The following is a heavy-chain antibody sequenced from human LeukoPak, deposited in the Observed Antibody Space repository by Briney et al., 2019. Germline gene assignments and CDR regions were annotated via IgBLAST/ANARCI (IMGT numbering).Heavy chain of an antibody. V-gene: IGHV4-31*03. J-gene: IGHJ5*02. CDR3: ASNSGSYGGWFDP. D-gene: IGHD1-26*01. CDR2: IYYSGST. CDR1: GGSISSGGYY. Sequence: SETLSLTCTVSGGSISSGGYYWSWIRQHPGKGLEWIGYIYYSGSTYYNPSLKSRVTISVDTSKNQFSLKLSSVTAADTAVYYCASNSGSYGGWFDPWGQGTLVTVSS.